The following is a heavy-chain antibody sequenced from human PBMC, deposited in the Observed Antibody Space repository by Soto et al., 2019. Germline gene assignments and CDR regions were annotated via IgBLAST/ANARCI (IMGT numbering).Heavy chain of an antibody. D-gene: IGHD2-2*01. CDR2: IYYSGTT. CDR3: ERLHGYCISSSGHGHDDMDV. Sequence: QLQLQESGPGLVKPSETLSLTCTVSSASISSSSYTWGWIRQPPGKGLEWIGSIYYSGTTYYNPSLNSRVNVSVATSKNQCTLKATSVTASDTAVYYGERLHGYCISSSGHGHDDMDVWCQGTTVTV. CDR1: SASISSSSYT. J-gene: IGHJ6*02. V-gene: IGHV4-39*01.